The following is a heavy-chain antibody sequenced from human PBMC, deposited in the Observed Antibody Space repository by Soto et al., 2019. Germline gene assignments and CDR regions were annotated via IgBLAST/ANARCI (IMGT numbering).Heavy chain of an antibody. J-gene: IGHJ4*02. V-gene: IGHV4-39*01. CDR1: GGSISSSGYY. CDR3: ARRSYYGSGSIFDY. CDR2: IYYSGST. Sequence: QLQLQESGPGLVKPSETLSLTCTVSGGSISSSGYYWGWIRQPPGKGLEWIGNIYYSGSTNYNPSLKSRVTISVDTSKYQFSLKVSSVTAADTAVYYCARRSYYGSGSIFDYWGQGTLVTVSS. D-gene: IGHD3-10*01.